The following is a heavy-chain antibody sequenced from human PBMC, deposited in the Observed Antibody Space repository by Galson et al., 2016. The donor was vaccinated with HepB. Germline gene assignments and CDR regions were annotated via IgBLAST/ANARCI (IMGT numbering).Heavy chain of an antibody. D-gene: IGHD3-22*01. Sequence: CAISGDSVSSNRAAWNWIRQSPSRGLEWLGRTYYRSKWYNDYAMSVKSRIAINPDTSKNQLSLQLNSVTPEDTAVYYCARADSYHSSAYFYWGQGTLVTVSS. J-gene: IGHJ4*01. CDR1: GDSVSSNRAA. CDR3: ARADSYHSSAYFY. CDR2: TYYRSKWYN. V-gene: IGHV6-1*01.